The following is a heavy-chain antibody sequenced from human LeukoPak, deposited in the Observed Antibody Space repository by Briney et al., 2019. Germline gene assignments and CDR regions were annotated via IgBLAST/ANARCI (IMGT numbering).Heavy chain of an antibody. J-gene: IGHJ4*02. Sequence: ASVKVSCKASGYTFTGYYMHWVRQAPGQGLEWMGWINPNSGGTNYAQKFQGRVTMTRGTSISTAYMELSRLRSDDTAVYYCARARSITIFGVASYWGQGTLVTVSS. V-gene: IGHV1-2*02. D-gene: IGHD3-3*01. CDR2: INPNSGGT. CDR1: GYTFTGYY. CDR3: ARARSITIFGVASY.